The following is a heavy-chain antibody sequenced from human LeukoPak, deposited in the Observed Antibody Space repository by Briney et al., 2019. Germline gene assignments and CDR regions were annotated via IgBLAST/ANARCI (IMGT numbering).Heavy chain of an antibody. Sequence: PGGSLRLSCAASGFTFNDYEMKWVRQPPGKGLEWISYISSGGSSTYYTDSVKGRFTISRDNAKNSVYLQMNSLRAEDTAVYYCSRGSHMAIDYWGQGTLVTVSS. CDR3: SRGSHMAIDY. V-gene: IGHV3-48*03. J-gene: IGHJ4*02. CDR2: ISSGGSST. CDR1: GFTFNDYE. D-gene: IGHD2-21*01.